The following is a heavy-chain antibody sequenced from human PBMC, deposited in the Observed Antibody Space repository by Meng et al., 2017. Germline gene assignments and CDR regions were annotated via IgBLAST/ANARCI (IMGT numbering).Heavy chain of an antibody. CDR1: GGTFSSYA. V-gene: IGHV1-69*01. J-gene: IGHJ5*02. D-gene: IGHD6-19*01. Sequence: QVQLVESGAEVEKPGSPVKFSCKASGGTFSSYAISCVRQAPGQGLEWMGWIIPIFGTANYAQKFQGRVTITADESTSTAYMELSSLRSEDTAVYYCARDESYIAVAGPNGFDPWGQGTLVTVSS. CDR2: IIPIFGTA. CDR3: ARDESYIAVAGPNGFDP.